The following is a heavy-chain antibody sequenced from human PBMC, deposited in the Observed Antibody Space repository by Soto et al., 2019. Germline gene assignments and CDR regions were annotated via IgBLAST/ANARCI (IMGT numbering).Heavy chain of an antibody. CDR1: GFTFSGSA. J-gene: IGHJ6*02. V-gene: IGHV3-73*02. CDR2: IRSKPNNYAT. CDR3: SGGQNDYNYYYYYPMDV. Sequence: EVQLVESGGGLVQPGESLRLSCAASGFTFSGSAMHWVRQAPGKGLEWVGRIRSKPNNYATAYAASVKGRFSISRDDSKNTAYLQVTGLKTEDTAVYYCSGGQNDYNYYYYYPMDVWGRGTTVTVSS. D-gene: IGHD4-4*01.